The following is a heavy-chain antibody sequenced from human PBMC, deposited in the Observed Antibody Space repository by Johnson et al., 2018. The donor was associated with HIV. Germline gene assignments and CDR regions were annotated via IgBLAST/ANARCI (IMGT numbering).Heavy chain of an antibody. J-gene: IGHJ3*02. D-gene: IGHD3-22*01. Sequence: VQLVESGGGLIQPGGSLRLSCVASGFTVSSNYMNWVRQAPGKGLEWVSLIYSAGTTYYVDSVKGRFTISRDNSKNTLYLQMNSLRAEDTAVYYCATSLYYYDSSGFSFDAFDIWGQGTMVTVSS. CDR3: ATSLYYYDSSGFSFDAFDI. CDR1: GFTVSSNY. CDR2: IYSAGTT. V-gene: IGHV3-66*03.